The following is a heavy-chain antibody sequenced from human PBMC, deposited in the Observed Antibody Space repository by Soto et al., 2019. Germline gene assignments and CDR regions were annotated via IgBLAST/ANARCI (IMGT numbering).Heavy chain of an antibody. V-gene: IGHV1-46*01. CDR2: VNPSGGHT. Sequence: QVQLMQSGAEVKKPGASVKVSCKASGDTFTEYYIHWVRQAPGQGLEWMGTVNPSGGHTTYAQHFLGRVTMTRDTSPNTLYMELTSLTSEDTAVYYCARGGHVVVVTAALDYWGQGTLVTVSS. CDR3: ARGGHVVVVTAALDY. J-gene: IGHJ4*02. D-gene: IGHD2-21*02. CDR1: GDTFTEYY.